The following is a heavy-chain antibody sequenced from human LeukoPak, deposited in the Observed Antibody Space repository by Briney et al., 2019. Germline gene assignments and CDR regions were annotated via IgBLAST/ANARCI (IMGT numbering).Heavy chain of an antibody. V-gene: IGHV5-51*01. CDR2: IYPGDSDT. CDR1: GSRFTSYW. J-gene: IGHJ5*02. Sequence: GGSLKISCKGAGSRFTSYWIGGGRQMPGKGLEGMGIIYPGDSDTRYSPSSQGQVPISADKPISPAYLQWSSLKASDTAMYYCARRHSSSWYLFDPWGQGTLVTVSS. CDR3: ARRHSSSWYLFDP. D-gene: IGHD6-13*01.